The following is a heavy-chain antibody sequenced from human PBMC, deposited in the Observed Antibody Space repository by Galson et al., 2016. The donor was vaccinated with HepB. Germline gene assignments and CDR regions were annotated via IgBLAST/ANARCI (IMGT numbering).Heavy chain of an antibody. CDR1: GFSLSTSGVG. V-gene: IGHV2-5*02. CDR3: AHSHYYGSGSYFGD. J-gene: IGHJ4*02. CDR2: IYWDDDK. Sequence: PALVKPTQTLTLTCTFSGFSLSTSGVGVGWIRQPPGKALEWLALIYWDDDKRYSPSLKSRLSITKDTSKNQVVLTMTNMDPVDTATYYGAHSHYYGSGSYFGDWGQGTLVTVSS. D-gene: IGHD3-10*01.